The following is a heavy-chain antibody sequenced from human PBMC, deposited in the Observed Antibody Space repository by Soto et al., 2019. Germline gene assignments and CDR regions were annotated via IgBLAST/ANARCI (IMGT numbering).Heavy chain of an antibody. CDR3: ARGLDSSTSCYAH. J-gene: IGHJ1*01. CDR2: IYYSGST. V-gene: IGHV4-59*12. CDR1: GGSISSYY. D-gene: IGHD2-2*01. Sequence: PSETLSLTCTVSGGSISSYYWSWIRQPPGKGLEWIGYIYYSGSTNYNPSLKSRVTISVDTSKNQFSLKLSSVTAADTAVYYCARGLDSSTSCYAHWGQGTLVTVSS.